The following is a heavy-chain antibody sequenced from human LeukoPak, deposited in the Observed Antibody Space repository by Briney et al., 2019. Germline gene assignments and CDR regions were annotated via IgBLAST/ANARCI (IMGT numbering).Heavy chain of an antibody. CDR1: GGTFSSYA. CDR2: IIPIFGTA. V-gene: IGHV1-69*13. J-gene: IGHJ6*02. D-gene: IGHD6-19*01. CDR3: ARGEYSSGWYGESYYYGMDV. Sequence: SVKVSCKASGGTFSSYAISWVRQAPGQGLEWMGGIIPIFGTANYAQKFQGRVTITADESTSTAYMELSSLRSEDTAVYYCARGEYSSGWYGESYYYGMDVWGQGTTVTVSS.